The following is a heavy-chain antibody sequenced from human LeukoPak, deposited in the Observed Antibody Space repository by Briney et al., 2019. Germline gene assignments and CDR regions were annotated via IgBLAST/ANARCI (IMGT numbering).Heavy chain of an antibody. CDR3: AKDGGDIVVVPRGPFDY. J-gene: IGHJ4*02. D-gene: IGHD2-2*01. Sequence: GGSLRLSCAASGFTFSSYGMHWVRQAPGKGLEWVAVIWYDGSNKYYADSVKGRFTISRDNSKNTLYLQMNSLRAEDTAVYYCAKDGGDIVVVPRGPFDYWGQGTLVTVSS. V-gene: IGHV3-33*06. CDR1: GFTFSSYG. CDR2: IWYDGSNK.